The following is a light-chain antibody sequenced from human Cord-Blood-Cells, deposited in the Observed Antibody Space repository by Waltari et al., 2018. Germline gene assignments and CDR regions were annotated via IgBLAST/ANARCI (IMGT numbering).Light chain of an antibody. CDR3: AAWDDSLNGWV. J-gene: IGLJ3*02. V-gene: IGLV1-44*01. CDR1: SANLGSNT. Sequence: QSVLPQPPSASGTPGQRVPISCYGSSANLGSNTVNWYQQPPGTAPKLLIYSNNQRPSGLPDRFSGSKSGTSASLAISGLQSEDEADYYCAAWDDSLNGWVFGGGTKLTVL. CDR2: SNN.